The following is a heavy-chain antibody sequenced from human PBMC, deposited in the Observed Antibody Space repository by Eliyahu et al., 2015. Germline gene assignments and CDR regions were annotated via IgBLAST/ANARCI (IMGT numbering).Heavy chain of an antibody. Sequence: QVQLVESGGGXVQPGRSLRLSCAAXGFTFSSYAMHWXRQAPGKGLEWVAVISYDGSNKYYADSVKGRFTISRDNSKNTLYLQMNSLRAEDTAVYYCARAAAGPFDYWGQGTLVTVSS. D-gene: IGHD6-13*01. V-gene: IGHV3-30-3*01. J-gene: IGHJ4*02. CDR1: GFTFSSYA. CDR2: ISYDGSNK. CDR3: ARAAAGPFDY.